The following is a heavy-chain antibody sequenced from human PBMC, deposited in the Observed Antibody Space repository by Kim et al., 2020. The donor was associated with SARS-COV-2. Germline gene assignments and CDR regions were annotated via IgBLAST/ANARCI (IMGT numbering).Heavy chain of an antibody. CDR3: ARPVAGSVWDV. CDR1: GVSISSNNW. V-gene: IGHV4-4*02. J-gene: IGHJ6*02. D-gene: IGHD6-19*01. Sequence: SETLSLTCAVSGVSISSNNWWSWVRQPPGRGLEWIGDIYHSGTTNYNASPKSRVTISVDKSKNHFSLILTSVTAADTAIYYCARPVAGSVWDVWGQGTTVTVSS. CDR2: IYHSGTT.